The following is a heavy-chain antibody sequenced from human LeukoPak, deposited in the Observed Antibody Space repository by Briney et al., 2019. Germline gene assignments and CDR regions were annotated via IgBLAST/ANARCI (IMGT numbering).Heavy chain of an antibody. CDR2: IYYSGST. D-gene: IGHD3-10*01. CDR1: GGSISSSSYY. CDR3: ARRRNYGSGSYYRRGWFDP. J-gene: IGHJ5*02. V-gene: IGHV4-39*07. Sequence: SETLSLTCTVSGGSISSSSYYWGWIRQPPGKGLEWIGSIYYSGSTNYNPSLKSRVTISVDTSKNQFSLKLSSVTAADTAVYYCARRRNYGSGSYYRRGWFDPWGQGTLVTVSS.